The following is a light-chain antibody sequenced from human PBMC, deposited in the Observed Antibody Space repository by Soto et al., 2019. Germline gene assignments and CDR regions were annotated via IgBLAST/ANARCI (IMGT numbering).Light chain of an antibody. J-gene: IGLJ1*01. CDR1: SSDVGAYNY. V-gene: IGLV2-14*01. Sequence: QSVLAQPASVSGSPGQSITISCTGTSSDVGAYNYDSWYQQHPGKVPKLIIYDVNNRPSGVSNRFSGSKSGNTASLTISGLQTEDEADYYCSSYTSATTYVFGTRTKVTV. CDR2: DVN. CDR3: SSYTSATTYV.